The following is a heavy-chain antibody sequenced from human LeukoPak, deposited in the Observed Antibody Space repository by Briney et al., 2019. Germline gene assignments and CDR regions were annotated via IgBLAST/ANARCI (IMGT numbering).Heavy chain of an antibody. Sequence: GGSLRLSCAASGFTFSSYAMSWVRQAPGKGLEWVSAVSGSGGSTYYADSVKGRFTISRDNSKNTLYLQMSSLRAEDTAVYYCANMGGRYFDWYVYYFDYWGQGTLVTVSS. CDR3: ANMGGRYFDWYVYYFDY. J-gene: IGHJ4*02. D-gene: IGHD3-9*01. CDR1: GFTFSSYA. CDR2: VSGSGGST. V-gene: IGHV3-23*01.